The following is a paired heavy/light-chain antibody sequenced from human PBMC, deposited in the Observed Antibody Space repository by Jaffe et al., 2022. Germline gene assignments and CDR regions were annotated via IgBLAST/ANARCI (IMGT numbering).Heavy chain of an antibody. CDR3: TRGIWAAAGLYFFDY. CDR1: GFTFGDYA. D-gene: IGHD6-13*01. V-gene: IGHV3-49*04. CDR2: IRSKTYGGTT. Sequence: EVQLVESGGGLVQPGRSLRLSCTASGFTFGDYAMSWVRQAPGKGLEWVGFIRSKTYGGTTEYAASVKDRFTISRDDSKSIAYLRMNSLKTDDTAVYYCTRGIWAAAGLYFFDYWGQGTLVTVSS. J-gene: IGHJ4*02.
Light chain of an antibody. J-gene: IGKJ5*01. CDR2: AAS. CDR3: QQSYSTPIT. Sequence: DIQMTQSPSSLSASVGDRVTITCRASQSISSYLNWYQQKLGKAPKLLIYAASSLQSGVPSRFSGSGSGTDFTLTISSLQPEDFATYYCQQSYSTPITFGQGTRLEIK. V-gene: IGKV1-39*01. CDR1: QSISSY.